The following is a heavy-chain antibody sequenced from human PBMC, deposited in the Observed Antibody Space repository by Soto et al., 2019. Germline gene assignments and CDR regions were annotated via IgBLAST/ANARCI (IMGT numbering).Heavy chain of an antibody. CDR3: AILQILNEPPDAFDI. V-gene: IGHV3-23*01. D-gene: IGHD4-4*01. Sequence: XGSLRLSCSAAGFTFSSYAMSWVRQAPGKGLEWVSAISGSGGSTYHADSVKGRFTISRGNSKNTLYLQMNSLRAEDTAVYYCAILQILNEPPDAFDIWGQGTMVTVSS. J-gene: IGHJ3*02. CDR2: ISGSGGST. CDR1: GFTFSSYA.